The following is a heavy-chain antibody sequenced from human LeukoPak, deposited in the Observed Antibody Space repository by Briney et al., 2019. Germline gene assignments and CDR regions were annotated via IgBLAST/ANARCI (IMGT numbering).Heavy chain of an antibody. D-gene: IGHD3-10*01. CDR1: GGSITSSSYY. Sequence: SETLSLTCTVSGGSITSSSYYWGWIRQPPGKGLQWIGSFYYSGSTYYNPSLKSRVTISVDTSKNQFSLKLSSVTAADTAVYYCARLRSHYYYYMDVWGKGTTVTISS. V-gene: IGHV4-39*07. CDR3: ARLRSHYYYYMDV. CDR2: FYYSGST. J-gene: IGHJ6*03.